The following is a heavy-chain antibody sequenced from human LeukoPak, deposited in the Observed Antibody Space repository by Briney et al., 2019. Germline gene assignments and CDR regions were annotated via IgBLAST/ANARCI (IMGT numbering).Heavy chain of an antibody. CDR2: INHSGST. V-gene: IGHV4-34*01. D-gene: IGHD3-10*01. CDR3: AIGDVGLLWFGEPKPFDY. Sequence: SETLSLTCAVYGGSFSGYYWSWIRQPPGKGLEWIGEINHSGSTNYNPSLKSRVTISVDMSKNQFSLKLSSVTAADTAVYYCAIGDVGLLWFGEPKPFDYWGQGTLVTFSS. J-gene: IGHJ4*02. CDR1: GGSFSGYY.